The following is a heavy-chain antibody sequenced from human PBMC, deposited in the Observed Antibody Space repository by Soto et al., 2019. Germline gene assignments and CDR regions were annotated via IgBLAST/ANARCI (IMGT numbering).Heavy chain of an antibody. Sequence: GGSLRLSCAASEFTFSSYGMHWVRQAPGKGLEWVAVIWYDGSTRYYADSVQGRFTISRDNSKNTLYLQMNSLRAEDTAVYYCAGGTGNYYYYMDVWGKGTTVTVSS. D-gene: IGHD2-2*01. V-gene: IGHV3-33*01. J-gene: IGHJ6*03. CDR2: IWYDGSTR. CDR1: EFTFSSYG. CDR3: AGGTGNYYYYMDV.